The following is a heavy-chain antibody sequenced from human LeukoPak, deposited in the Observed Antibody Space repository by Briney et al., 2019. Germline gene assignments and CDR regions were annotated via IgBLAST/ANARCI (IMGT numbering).Heavy chain of an antibody. Sequence: SETLSLTCTVSGGSISSSSYYWGWIRQPPGKGLEWIGSIYYSGGTYYNPSLKSRVTISVDTSKNQFSLKLSSVTAADTAVYYCARLWDGYNLDWGQGTLVTVSS. CDR1: GGSISSSSYY. J-gene: IGHJ4*02. CDR2: IYYSGGT. V-gene: IGHV4-39*01. D-gene: IGHD5-24*01. CDR3: ARLWDGYNLD.